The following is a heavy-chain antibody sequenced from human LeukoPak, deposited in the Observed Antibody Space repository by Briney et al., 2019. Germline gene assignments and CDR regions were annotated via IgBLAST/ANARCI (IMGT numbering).Heavy chain of an antibody. J-gene: IGHJ4*02. V-gene: IGHV3-30*01. CDR3: ARTTYYYGSGTFYSVGPFDS. D-gene: IGHD3-10*01. CDR2: VSSDGQND. CDR1: GFTFRAYA. Sequence: PGGSLRLSCVASGFTFRAYALHWVRQAPGQGLDWVAVVSSDGQNDFYSDSVRGRFTISRDNSRDTLYLQMEGLRAADTGLYFCARTTYYYGSGTFYSVGPFDSWGQGTLVAVSS.